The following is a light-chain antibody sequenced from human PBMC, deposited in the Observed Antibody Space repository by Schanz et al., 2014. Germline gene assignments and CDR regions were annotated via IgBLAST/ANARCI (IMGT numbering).Light chain of an antibody. Sequence: EIVLTQSPGTLSLSPGERATLSCRASQSVSSSYLAWYQQKPGQAPRLLIYGASSRATGIPARFTGSGSGTDFTLTISRLEPEDSAVYYCHQYGSIQWTFGQGTKVEIK. J-gene: IGKJ1*01. CDR2: GAS. V-gene: IGKV3-20*01. CDR3: HQYGSIQWT. CDR1: QSVSSSY.